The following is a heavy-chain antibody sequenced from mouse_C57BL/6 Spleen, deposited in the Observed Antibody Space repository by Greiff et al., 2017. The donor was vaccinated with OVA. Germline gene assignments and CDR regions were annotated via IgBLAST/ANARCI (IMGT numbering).Heavy chain of an antibody. J-gene: IGHJ2*01. CDR2: ISYDGSN. CDR3: AREGLGLFDY. V-gene: IGHV3-6*01. CDR1: GYSITSGYY. D-gene: IGHD4-1*01. Sequence: EVKLQESGPGLVKPSQSLSLTCSVTGYSITSGYYWNWIRQFPGNKLEWMGYISYDGSNNYNPSLKNRISITRDTSKNQFFLKLNSVTTEDTATYYCAREGLGLFDYWGQGTTLTVSS.